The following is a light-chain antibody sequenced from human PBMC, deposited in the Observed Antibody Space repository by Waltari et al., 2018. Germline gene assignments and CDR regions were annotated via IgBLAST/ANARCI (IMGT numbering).Light chain of an antibody. CDR2: AVS. V-gene: IGLV2-23*02. CDR3: SSYAGSSKGV. J-gene: IGLJ2*01. Sequence: QSALTQPASVSGSPGQSITISCTGTSSDVGNYKRVSWYQQHPGKAHKLMIYAVSKPPSGVSDRFSGSKSGDMASLTISGLQPEDEAEYFCSSYAGSSKGVFGGGTKVTVL. CDR1: SSDVGNYKR.